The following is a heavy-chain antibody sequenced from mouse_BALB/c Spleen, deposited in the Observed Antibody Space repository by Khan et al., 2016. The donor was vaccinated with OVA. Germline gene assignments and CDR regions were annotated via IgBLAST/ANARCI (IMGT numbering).Heavy chain of an antibody. J-gene: IGHJ3*01. V-gene: IGHV1S56*01. CDR2: IYPGNVNT. CDR3: ARAGYGSFAY. D-gene: IGHD2-10*02. CDR1: GYTFPRYF. Sequence: QVQLQQSGPELVKPGASVRISCKASGYTFPRYFIHWVKQRPGQGLEWIGWIYPGNVNTEYNERFTGKATLTADKSSSTTYMQLSSLTSEDSAVYFCARAGYGSFAYWGQGTLVTVSA.